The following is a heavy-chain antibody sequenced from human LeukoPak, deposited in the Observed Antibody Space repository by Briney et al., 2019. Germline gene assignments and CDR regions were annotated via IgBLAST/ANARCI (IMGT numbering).Heavy chain of an antibody. Sequence: SETLSLTCTVSGGSISSSSYYWGWIRQPPGKGLEWIGSIYYSGSTYYNPSLKSRVTISVDTSKNQFSLKLSSVTAADTAVYYCARLPPELSWIDPWGQGTLVTVSS. CDR1: GGSISSSSYY. CDR2: IYYSGST. CDR3: ARLPPELSWIDP. D-gene: IGHD2-15*01. J-gene: IGHJ5*02. V-gene: IGHV4-39*01.